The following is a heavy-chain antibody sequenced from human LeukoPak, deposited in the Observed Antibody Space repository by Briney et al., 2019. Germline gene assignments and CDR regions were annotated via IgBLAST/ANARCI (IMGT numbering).Heavy chain of an antibody. J-gene: IGHJ5*02. CDR2: VRFDGNDK. Sequence: GGSLRLSCAASGFTFSSYWMSWVRQAPGKGLEWVAFVRFDGNDKFYSESVKGRFTISRDTSRNTLYLQMNTLRPEDTAVYYCAKDLMRDRWFGESWGQGTLVTVSS. V-gene: IGHV3-30*02. CDR3: AKDLMRDRWFGES. CDR1: GFTFSSYW. D-gene: IGHD3-10*01.